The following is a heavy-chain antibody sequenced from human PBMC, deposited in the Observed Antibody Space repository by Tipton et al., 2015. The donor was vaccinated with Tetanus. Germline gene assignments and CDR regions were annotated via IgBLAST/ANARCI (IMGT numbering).Heavy chain of an antibody. V-gene: IGHV4-59*01. CDR3: ARGFLVSGINYYYGIDV. CDR2: IYDSGRT. J-gene: IGHJ6*02. Sequence: LRLSCTVSGGSISGYYWTWIRQTPGKGLEWIGNIYDSGRTHYNPALKSRVTISVDTSKNQFSLKRNSVTAADAAGYSCARGFLVSGINYYYGIDVWGQGTTVPVSS. D-gene: IGHD6-13*01. CDR1: GGSISGYY.